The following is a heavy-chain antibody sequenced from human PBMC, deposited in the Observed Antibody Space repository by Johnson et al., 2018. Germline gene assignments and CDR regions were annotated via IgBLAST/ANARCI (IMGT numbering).Heavy chain of an antibody. Sequence: QVQLVESGGGVVQPGRSLRLSCAASGFTFSSYGMHWVRQAPGKGLEWVAVISYDGSNKYYADSVKGRFTVSRDNSKNTLYLQMNSLRSEDTAVYYCARPVDIAVTNDAFAMWGQGTMVTVSS. CDR2: ISYDGSNK. CDR3: ARPVDIAVTNDAFAM. J-gene: IGHJ3*02. D-gene: IGHD5-12*01. V-gene: IGHV3-30*03. CDR1: GFTFSSYG.